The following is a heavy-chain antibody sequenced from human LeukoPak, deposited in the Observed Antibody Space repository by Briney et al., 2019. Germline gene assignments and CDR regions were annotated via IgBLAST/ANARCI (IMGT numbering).Heavy chain of an antibody. V-gene: IGHV4-34*01. D-gene: IGHD3-9*01. CDR1: GGSFSGYY. CDR2: INHSGST. Sequence: SETLSLTCAVYGGSFSGYYWSWIRQPPGKGLEWIGEINHSGSTNYNPSLKSRVTISVDTSKNQFSLKLSSVTAADSAVYYCARGSKYYDILGWGQGTLVTVSS. J-gene: IGHJ4*02. CDR3: ARGSKYYDILG.